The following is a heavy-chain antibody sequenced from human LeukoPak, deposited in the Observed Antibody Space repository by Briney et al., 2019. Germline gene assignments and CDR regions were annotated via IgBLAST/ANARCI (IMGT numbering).Heavy chain of an antibody. CDR3: ARVLYSSGWYDY. J-gene: IGHJ4*02. CDR2: INPNSGGT. V-gene: IGHV1-2*02. D-gene: IGHD6-19*01. Sequence: ASVKVSCKASGYTFTGYYTHWVRQAPGQGLEWMGWINPNSGGTNYAQKFQGRVTMTRDTSISTAYMELSRLRSDDTAVYYCARVLYSSGWYDYWGQGTLVTVSS. CDR1: GYTFTGYY.